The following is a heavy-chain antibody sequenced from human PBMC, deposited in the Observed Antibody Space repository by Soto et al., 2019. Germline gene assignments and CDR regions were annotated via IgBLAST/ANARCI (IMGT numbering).Heavy chain of an antibody. CDR3: ARYSSSWYNWFDP. Sequence: ASVKVSCKASGYTFTSYAMHWVRQAPGQRLEWMGWINAGNGNTKYSQKFQGRVTIARDTSASTAYMELSSLRSEDTAAYYCARYSSSWYNWFDPWGQGTLVTVSS. D-gene: IGHD6-13*01. CDR1: GYTFTSYA. V-gene: IGHV1-3*01. J-gene: IGHJ5*02. CDR2: INAGNGNT.